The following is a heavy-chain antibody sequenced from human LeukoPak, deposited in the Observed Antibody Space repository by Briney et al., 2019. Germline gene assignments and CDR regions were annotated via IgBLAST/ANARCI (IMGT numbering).Heavy chain of an antibody. CDR1: GGSISSYY. CDR2: IYYSGST. Sequence: SETLSLTCTVSGGSISSYYWSWIRQPPGKGLEWIGYIYYSGSTNYSPSLKSRVTISVDTSKNQFSLKLSSVTAADTAVYYCARDNYYGSGSYSYYFDYWGQGTLVTVSS. CDR3: ARDNYYGSGSYSYYFDY. V-gene: IGHV4-59*01. D-gene: IGHD3-10*01. J-gene: IGHJ4*02.